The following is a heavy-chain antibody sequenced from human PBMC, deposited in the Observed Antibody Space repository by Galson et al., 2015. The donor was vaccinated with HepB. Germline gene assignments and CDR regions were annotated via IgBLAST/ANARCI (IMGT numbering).Heavy chain of an antibody. CDR2: ISGYSGDT. V-gene: IGHV1-18*01. CDR3: AREGQLEP. CDR1: GYTFSSYG. Sequence: SVKVSCKASGYTFSSYGFSWVRQAPGQGLEWMGWISGYSGDTNYARKLQGRVTMTRDISTSTAYMELRSLRSDDTAVYYCAREGQLEPWGQGTLVTVSS. D-gene: IGHD1-1*01. J-gene: IGHJ5*02.